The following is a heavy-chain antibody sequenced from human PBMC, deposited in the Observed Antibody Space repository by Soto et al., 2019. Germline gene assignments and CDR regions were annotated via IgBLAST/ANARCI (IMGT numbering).Heavy chain of an antibody. J-gene: IGHJ3*02. CDR2: MSHSGVT. Sequence: QVQLQQWGAGLLKPSETLSLTCAVYGGFVSSGSYYWSWIRKPPGKGLEWIGEMSHSGVTHFNTSLKSRVTISVDTSKNQFSLKMSSVTAADTALYYCARVERGTATTVVDAFDIWGPGTMVTVSS. D-gene: IGHD1-1*01. CDR3: ARVERGTATTVVDAFDI. CDR1: GGFVSSGSYY. V-gene: IGHV4-34*01.